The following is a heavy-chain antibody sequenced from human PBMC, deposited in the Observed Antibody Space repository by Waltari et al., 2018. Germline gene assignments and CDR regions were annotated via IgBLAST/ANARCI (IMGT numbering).Heavy chain of an antibody. Sequence: EVQLLMSGGGLVQPGGSLKLSCTASGFIFSNYAMHWVRQSPARGRQWVSGIWGHGVKTYYADAVKGRFTISRDNSKNTLFLQMDSLRAEDAALYFCAKDREAMSAMVTVTYFDSWGRGARVSVSS. CDR3: AKDREAMSAMVTVTYFDS. CDR2: IWGHGVKT. D-gene: IGHD5-18*01. V-gene: IGHV3-23*01. CDR1: GFIFSNYA. J-gene: IGHJ4*02.